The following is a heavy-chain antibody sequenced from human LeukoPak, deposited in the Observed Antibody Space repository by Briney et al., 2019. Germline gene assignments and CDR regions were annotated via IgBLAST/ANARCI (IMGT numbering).Heavy chain of an antibody. Sequence: SETLSLTCTVSGGSISTSNYYWGWIRQPPGKGLEWIGNIFYSGSTYYSPSLKSRVTISVDTSKNQLSLKLSSVTAADTAVYYCARHGSYYGSAPHYYFDYWGQGTLVTVSS. V-gene: IGHV4-39*01. CDR2: IFYSGST. D-gene: IGHD3-10*01. CDR1: GGSISTSNYY. CDR3: ARHGSYYGSAPHYYFDY. J-gene: IGHJ4*02.